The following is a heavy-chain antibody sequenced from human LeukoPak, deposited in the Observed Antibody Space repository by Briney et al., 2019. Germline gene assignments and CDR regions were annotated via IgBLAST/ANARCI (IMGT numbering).Heavy chain of an antibody. Sequence: SETLSRTCAVYGGSFSGYYWSWIRQPPGKGLEWIGEINHSGSTNYNPSLKSRVTISVDTSKNQFSLKLSSVTAADTAVSYCARIPPTVVTAYHFDYWGQGTLVTVSS. CDR2: INHSGST. D-gene: IGHD4-23*01. J-gene: IGHJ4*02. CDR3: ARIPPTVVTAYHFDY. V-gene: IGHV4-34*01. CDR1: GGSFSGYY.